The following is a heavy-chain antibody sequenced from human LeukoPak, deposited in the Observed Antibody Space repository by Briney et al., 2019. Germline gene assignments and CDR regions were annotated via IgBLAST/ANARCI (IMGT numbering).Heavy chain of an antibody. J-gene: IGHJ4*02. D-gene: IGHD3-3*01. CDR3: ASYDFWSGKLDY. CDR2: ITSSSNYI. Sequence: TGGSLRLSCAASGFTFSDYSMNWVRQAPGKGLEWVSLITSSSNYIYYADSVKGRFTISRDNAKNSLYLQMNSLRAEDTAVYYCASYDFWSGKLDYWGQGTLVTVSS. V-gene: IGHV3-21*01. CDR1: GFTFSDYS.